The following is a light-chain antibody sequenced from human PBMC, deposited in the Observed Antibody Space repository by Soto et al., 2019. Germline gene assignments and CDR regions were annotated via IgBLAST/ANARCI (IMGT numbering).Light chain of an antibody. CDR3: QQYNNWPIT. CDR1: QRITT. Sequence: ESVITQSPADLFLSPGERATLSCRASQRITTVACYQQKPGQAPSLLIYGLSIRAPGVPARFSVSGSGTEFTLTISSLQSEDFALYYCQQYNNWPITFGQGTRLEIK. CDR2: GLS. J-gene: IGKJ5*01. V-gene: IGKV3-15*01.